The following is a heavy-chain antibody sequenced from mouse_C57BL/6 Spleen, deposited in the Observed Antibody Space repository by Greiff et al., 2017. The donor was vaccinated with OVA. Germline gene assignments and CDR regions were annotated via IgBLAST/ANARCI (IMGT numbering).Heavy chain of an antibody. D-gene: IGHD1-1*02. J-gene: IGHJ2*01. CDR3: ARGGYGGNLFDY. V-gene: IGHV1-59*01. CDR1: GYTFTSYW. CDR2: LAPSDSYT. Sequence: QVQLQQPGAELVRPGTSVTLSCKASGYTFTSYWLHWVKQRPGQGLEWIGVLAPSDSYTNYNQKFKGKATLTVDTSSSTAYMQLSSLTSEDSAVYYCARGGYGGNLFDYWGQGTTLTVSS.